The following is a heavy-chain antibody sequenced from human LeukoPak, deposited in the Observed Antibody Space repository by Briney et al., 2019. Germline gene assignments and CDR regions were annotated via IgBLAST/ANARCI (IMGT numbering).Heavy chain of an antibody. CDR1: GFTFSSYW. Sequence: GGSLRLSCVASGFTFSSYWMHWVRQDPRKGLVWVSRINGDGRNINYADSVRGRFTISRDNAKNTLYLQMNSLRAEDTAVYYCARDTIAAAGKEEGYWGQGTLVTVSS. V-gene: IGHV3-74*01. D-gene: IGHD6-13*01. CDR3: ARDTIAAAGKEEGY. CDR2: INGDGRNI. J-gene: IGHJ4*02.